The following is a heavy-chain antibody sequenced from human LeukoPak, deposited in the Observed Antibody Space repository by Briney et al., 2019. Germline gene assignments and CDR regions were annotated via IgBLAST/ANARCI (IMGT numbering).Heavy chain of an antibody. CDR1: GGSISSGSCY. D-gene: IGHD6-13*01. J-gene: IGHJ4*02. Sequence: SETLSLTCTVSGGSISSGSCYWSWIRQPAGKGLEWIGRIYTSGSTNYNPSLKSRVTISVDTSKNQFSLKLSSVTAADTAVYYCASLSLSWYQNDYWGQGTLVTVSS. CDR3: ASLSLSWYQNDY. CDR2: IYTSGST. V-gene: IGHV4-61*02.